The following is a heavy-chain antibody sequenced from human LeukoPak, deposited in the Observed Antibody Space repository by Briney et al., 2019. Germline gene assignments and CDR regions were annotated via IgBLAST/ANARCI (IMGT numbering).Heavy chain of an antibody. CDR1: GFTVNSSY. Sequence: GGSLRLSCAASGFTVNSSYMSWVRQAPGKGLEWVAVLYSGGHTYYAGSVRGRFTISRDTSKNTLYLQMDSLRSEDTAEYYCARARCDSCGYGSWGQGTLVTVSS. V-gene: IGHV3-66*02. J-gene: IGHJ5*02. CDR2: LYSGGHT. D-gene: IGHD3-22*01. CDR3: ARARCDSCGYGS.